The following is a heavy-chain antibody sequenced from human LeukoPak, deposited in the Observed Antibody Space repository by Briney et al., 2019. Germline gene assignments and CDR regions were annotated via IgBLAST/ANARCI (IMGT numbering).Heavy chain of an antibody. V-gene: IGHV3-21*01. Sequence: GGSLRLSCAASGFSFSTYNMNWVRQAPGKGLEWVSSISSSSSYIYYADSVKGRFTISRDNAKNSLYLQMNSLRAEDTAVYYCARDNFRYNWNSKGFDYWGQGTLVTVSS. CDR1: GFSFSTYN. J-gene: IGHJ4*02. CDR2: ISSSSSYI. CDR3: ARDNFRYNWNSKGFDY. D-gene: IGHD1-1*01.